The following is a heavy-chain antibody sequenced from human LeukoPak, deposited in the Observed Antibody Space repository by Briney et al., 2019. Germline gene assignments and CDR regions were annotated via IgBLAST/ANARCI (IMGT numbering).Heavy chain of an antibody. V-gene: IGHV4-59*01. CDR1: GGSISSYY. Sequence: SETLSLTCTVPGGSISSYYWSWIRQPPGKELEGIGYIFYNGSTNYSPSLKSRVTISVDTSHNQFSLKLTSVTAADTAVYYCARARYYYDNSVYPAVRFDFWGQGILVTVS. CDR3: ARARYYYDNSVYPAVRFDF. CDR2: IFYNGST. J-gene: IGHJ4*02. D-gene: IGHD3-22*01.